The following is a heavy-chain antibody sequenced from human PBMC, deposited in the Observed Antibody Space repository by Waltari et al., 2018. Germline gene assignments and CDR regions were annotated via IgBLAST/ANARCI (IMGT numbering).Heavy chain of an antibody. CDR2: SSSGASTK. CDR3: ARGEGGANEY. V-gene: IGHV3-48*03. D-gene: IGHD1-26*01. Sequence: EVQLVESGGGLVQPGGSLRLLCAASGFTFRNYEMNWVRQAQGKGLEWVSYSSSGASTKFYADSVKGRFTISRDNAKNSVYLEMNSLRADDTAIYYCARGEGGANEYWGQGTLVTVSS. CDR1: GFTFRNYE. J-gene: IGHJ4*01.